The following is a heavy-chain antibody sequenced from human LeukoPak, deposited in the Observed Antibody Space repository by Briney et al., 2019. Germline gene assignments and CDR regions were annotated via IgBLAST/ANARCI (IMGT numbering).Heavy chain of an antibody. CDR3: ARVAVDYYDSSGYYY. CDR1: GYTFTGYY. D-gene: IGHD3-22*01. V-gene: IGHV1-2*02. Sequence: ASVKVSCKASGYTFTGYYMHWLRQAPGQGLEWMGWINPNSGGTNYAQKFQGRVTMTRDTSISTAYTELSRLRSDDTAVYYCARVAVDYYDSSGYYYWGQGTLVTVSS. J-gene: IGHJ4*02. CDR2: INPNSGGT.